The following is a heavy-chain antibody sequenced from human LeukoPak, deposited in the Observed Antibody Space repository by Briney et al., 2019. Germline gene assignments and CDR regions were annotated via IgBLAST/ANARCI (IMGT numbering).Heavy chain of an antibody. D-gene: IGHD4-23*01. J-gene: IGHJ4*02. CDR1: GFTFSSYA. CDR3: PKPLLTPGN. V-gene: IGHV3-30*04. Sequence: PGGSLRLSCAASGFTFSSYAVHWVRQAPGKGLEWVALISYDGSNKYYADSVKGRFTISRDNSGHILYLQLNRLRVDDTAFYYCPKPLLTPGNWGPGTLVTVSS. CDR2: ISYDGSNK.